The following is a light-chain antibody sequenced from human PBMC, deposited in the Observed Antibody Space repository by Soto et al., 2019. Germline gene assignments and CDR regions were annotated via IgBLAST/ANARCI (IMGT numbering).Light chain of an antibody. V-gene: IGKV1-5*01. CDR1: QGISSW. Sequence: DIQMPHSPSTGSASVGDRVTLSWRASQGISSWLAWYQQKPRKAPKLLIYAASSVQSGVPSRFSGSGSGTEFILTISSLQPDDFGTYYCQQYNSFRTFGQGTKVDI. CDR3: QQYNSFRT. CDR2: AAS. J-gene: IGKJ1*01.